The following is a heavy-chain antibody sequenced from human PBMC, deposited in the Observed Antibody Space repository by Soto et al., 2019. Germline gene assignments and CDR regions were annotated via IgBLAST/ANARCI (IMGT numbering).Heavy chain of an antibody. J-gene: IGHJ5*02. CDR2: SSAYNGNP. D-gene: IGHD1-1*01. Sequence: QVQLVQSGAAVKKPGASVQVSCKASGYTFTSYGISWVRQAPGQGLEWMGWSSAYNGNPNYAQKLQGRVTMTTDTSTSTAYMELRSLRSDDTAVYYCARDNRYNWNDGPDGSWGQGTLVTVSS. CDR1: GYTFTSYG. CDR3: ARDNRYNWNDGPDGS. V-gene: IGHV1-18*01.